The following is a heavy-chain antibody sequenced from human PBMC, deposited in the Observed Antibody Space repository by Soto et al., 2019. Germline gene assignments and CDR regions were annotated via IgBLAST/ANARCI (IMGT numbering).Heavy chain of an antibody. CDR2: ISYDGSNK. J-gene: IGHJ4*02. V-gene: IGHV3-30-3*01. Sequence: QVQLVESGGGVVQPGRSLRLSCAASGFTFISYAMHWVRQAPGKGLEWGAVISYDGSNKYYADSVKGRFTISRDNSKNTLYLQMNSLRAEDTAVYYCARDIGDIQLWLGYWGQGTLVTVSS. CDR3: ARDIGDIQLWLGY. D-gene: IGHD5-18*01. CDR1: GFTFISYA.